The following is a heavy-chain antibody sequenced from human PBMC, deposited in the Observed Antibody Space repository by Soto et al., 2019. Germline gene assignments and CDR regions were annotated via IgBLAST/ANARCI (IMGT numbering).Heavy chain of an antibody. CDR2: IYYSGST. V-gene: IGHV4-30-4*08. CDR1: GGSISSGGYS. Sequence: SETLSLTCAVSGGSISSGGYSWSWIRQPPGKGLEWIGYIYYSGSTYYNPSLKSRVTISIDTSKNQFSLKLSSVTAADTAVYYCARAPMSSYDFWRGFDYWGQGTLVTVSS. J-gene: IGHJ4*02. CDR3: ARAPMSSYDFWRGFDY. D-gene: IGHD3-3*01.